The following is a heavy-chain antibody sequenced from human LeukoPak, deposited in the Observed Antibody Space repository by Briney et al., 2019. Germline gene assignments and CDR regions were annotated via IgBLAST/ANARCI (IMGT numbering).Heavy chain of an antibody. CDR3: TRGRYFGIDF. CDR1: GFTFSTLE. J-gene: IGHJ4*02. D-gene: IGHD3-9*01. CDR2: ISGSGSTM. Sequence: GGSLRLSCTASGFTFSTLEMNWVRQAPGTGLEGVSYISGSGSTMYYADSVKGRFTMSRDNAKNSLYLDMKSLRGEDTALYFCTRGRYFGIDFWGQGSLVIASS. V-gene: IGHV3-48*03.